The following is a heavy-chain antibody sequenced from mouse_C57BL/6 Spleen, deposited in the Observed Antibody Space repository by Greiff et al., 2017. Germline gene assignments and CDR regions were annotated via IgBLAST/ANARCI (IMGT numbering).Heavy chain of an antibody. CDR1: GFTFSSYG. V-gene: IGHV5-6*02. D-gene: IGHD2-10*02. CDR2: ISSGGSYT. Sequence: DVMLVESGGDLVKPGGSLKLSCAASGFTFSSYGMSWVRQTPDKRLEWVATISSGGSYTYYPDSVKGRFTISRDNAKNTLYLQMSSLKSEDTAMYYCASGPYGNYDYWGQGTTLTVSS. CDR3: ASGPYGNYDY. J-gene: IGHJ2*01.